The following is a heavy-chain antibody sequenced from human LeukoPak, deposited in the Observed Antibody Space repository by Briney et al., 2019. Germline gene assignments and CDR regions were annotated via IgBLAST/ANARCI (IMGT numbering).Heavy chain of an antibody. V-gene: IGHV4-4*09. J-gene: IGHJ5*02. Sequence: PSETLSLTCTVSGGSISSYYWSWIRQPPGKGLEWIGYIYTSGSTNYNPSLKSRVTIPVDTSKNQFSLKLSSVTAADTAVYYCASTLAVAGTIWFDPWGQGTLVTVSS. CDR2: IYTSGST. CDR1: GGSISSYY. CDR3: ASTLAVAGTIWFDP. D-gene: IGHD6-19*01.